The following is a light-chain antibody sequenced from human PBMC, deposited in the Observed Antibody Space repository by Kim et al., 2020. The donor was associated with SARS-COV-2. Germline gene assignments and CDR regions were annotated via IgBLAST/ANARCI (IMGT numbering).Light chain of an antibody. Sequence: DIQMTQSPSSLAASVGDRVTIACRASQSIGTYLNWYQQKPGKAPKLLIYAASTLQSGVPSRFSGSGSGTDFTLTITSLQPEDFATYYCQRRQTTPLLTFGGGTKVDIK. CDR3: QRRQTTPLLT. CDR1: QSIGTY. CDR2: AAS. J-gene: IGKJ4*01. V-gene: IGKV1-39*01.